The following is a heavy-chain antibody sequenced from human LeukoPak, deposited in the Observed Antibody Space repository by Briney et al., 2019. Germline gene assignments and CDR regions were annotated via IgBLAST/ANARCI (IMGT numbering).Heavy chain of an antibody. CDR3: AGGHCSSTSCYLNWFDP. D-gene: IGHD2-2*01. J-gene: IGHJ5*02. Sequence: ASVKVSCKASVYTFTSYYMHWVRQAPGQGLEWMGIINPSGGSTSYAQKFQGRVTMTRDTSTSTVYMELSSLRSEDTAVYYCAGGHCSSTSCYLNWFDPWGQGTLVTVSS. CDR1: VYTFTSYY. V-gene: IGHV1-46*01. CDR2: INPSGGST.